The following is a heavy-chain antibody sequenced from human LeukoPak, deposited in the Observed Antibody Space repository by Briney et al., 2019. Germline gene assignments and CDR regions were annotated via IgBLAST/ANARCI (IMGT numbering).Heavy chain of an antibody. CDR3: ARGAVAGKSWSHFDY. Sequence: PGGSLRLSCAASGFTFSSYAMSWVRQAPGKGLEWIGYIYYSGSTNYNPSLKSRVTISVDTSKNQFSLKVSSVTAADTAVYYCARGAVAGKSWSHFDYWGQGTLVTVSS. CDR2: IYYSGST. CDR1: GFTFSSYA. D-gene: IGHD6-19*01. J-gene: IGHJ4*02. V-gene: IGHV4-59*08.